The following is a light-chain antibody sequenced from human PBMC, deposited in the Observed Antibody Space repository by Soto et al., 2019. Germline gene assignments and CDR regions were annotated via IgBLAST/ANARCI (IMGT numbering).Light chain of an antibody. J-gene: IGLJ2*01. V-gene: IGLV1-40*01. CDR2: GNS. Sequence: QSVLTQPPSVSGAPGQRVTISCTGASSNIGAGYDVHWYQHLPGTAPKLLIYGNSNRPSGVPDRFSGSKSGTSASLAITGLQAADEADYYCQSYDSSLSVVVFGGGTQLTVL. CDR1: SSNIGAGYD. CDR3: QSYDSSLSVVV.